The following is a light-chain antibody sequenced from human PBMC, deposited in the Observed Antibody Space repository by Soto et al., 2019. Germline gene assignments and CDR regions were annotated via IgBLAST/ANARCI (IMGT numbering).Light chain of an antibody. CDR1: TGAVTSGHY. CDR3: LLSFGGARRGV. CDR2: DTS. V-gene: IGLV7-46*01. Sequence: QAVVTQEPSLTVSPGGTVTLTCGSSTGAVTSGHYPYWFQQKPGQAPRTLIYDTSNKHSWTPARFSGSLLGGKAALTLSGARQEEGAEYYCLLSFGGARRGVFGGGTKVPVL. J-gene: IGLJ2*01.